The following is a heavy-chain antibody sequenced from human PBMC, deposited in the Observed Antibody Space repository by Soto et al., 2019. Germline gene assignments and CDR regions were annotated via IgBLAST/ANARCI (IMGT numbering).Heavy chain of an antibody. CDR2: IYYSGST. D-gene: IGHD6-6*01. Sequence: QVQLQESGPGLVKPSETLSLTCTVSGGSISSYYWSWIRQPPGKGLEWIGYIYYSGSTNYNPSLKSRXXIXVXXSTNHFSLELRFVTAADTAVYHCARVSSDYWYFDLWGRGTLVTVSS. J-gene: IGHJ2*01. CDR3: ARVSSDYWYFDL. CDR1: GGSISSYY. V-gene: IGHV4-59*01.